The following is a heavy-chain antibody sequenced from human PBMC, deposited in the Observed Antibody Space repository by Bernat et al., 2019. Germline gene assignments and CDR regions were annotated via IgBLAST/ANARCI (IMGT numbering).Heavy chain of an antibody. D-gene: IGHD3-22*01. CDR2: IHSGNGNT. CDR3: AREKITMIVQEAFDI. Sequence: TFTSYAIHWVRQAPGQSLDCMGWIHSGNGNTKYSQKFQGRVTITRDTSASTAYMELSSLRSEAMAVYYCAREKITMIVQEAFDIWGQ. J-gene: IGHJ3*02. V-gene: IGHV1-3*01. CDR1: TFTSYA.